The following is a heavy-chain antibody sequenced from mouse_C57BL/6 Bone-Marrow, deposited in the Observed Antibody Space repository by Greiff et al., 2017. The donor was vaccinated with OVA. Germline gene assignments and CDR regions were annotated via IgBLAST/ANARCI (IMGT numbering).Heavy chain of an antibody. CDR1: GYTFTDYN. Sequence: VQLQQSGPELVKPGASVKIPCKASGYTFTDYNMDWVKQSHGKSLEWIGDINPNNGGTIYNQKFKGKATLTVDKSSSTAYMELRSLTSEDTAVYYCAVYDYDRGFAYWGQGTLVTVSA. J-gene: IGHJ3*01. CDR2: INPNNGGT. CDR3: AVYDYDRGFAY. V-gene: IGHV1-18*01. D-gene: IGHD2-4*01.